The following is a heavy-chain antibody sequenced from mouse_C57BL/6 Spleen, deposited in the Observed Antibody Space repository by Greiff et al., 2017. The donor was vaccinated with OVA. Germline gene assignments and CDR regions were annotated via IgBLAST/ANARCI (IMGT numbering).Heavy chain of an antibody. J-gene: IGHJ1*03. D-gene: IGHD1-1*01. V-gene: IGHV8-12*01. CDR3: ARSLYYYGSSYLWYFDV. CDR2: IYWDDDK. CDR1: GFSLSTSGMG. Sequence: QVTLKESGPGILQSSQTLSLTCSFSGFSLSTSGMGVSWIRQPSGKGLEWLAHIYWDDDKRYNPSLKSRLTISKDTSRNQVFLKITSVDTADTATYYCARSLYYYGSSYLWYFDVWGTGTTVTVSS.